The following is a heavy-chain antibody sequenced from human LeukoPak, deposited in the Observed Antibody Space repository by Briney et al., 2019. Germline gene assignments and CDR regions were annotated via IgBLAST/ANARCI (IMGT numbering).Heavy chain of an antibody. D-gene: IGHD3-3*01. CDR1: GASISSRLYY. J-gene: IGHJ6*03. V-gene: IGHV4-39*07. Sequence: PSETLSPTCTFSGASISSRLYYWVWIRQPPGKGLQWIGGIYYSGDTYYNPSLKSRLTVSLDTSKNQFSLNLTSVTAADTAVYYCARDDFSLVGMDLWGKGTTVTVSS. CDR3: ARDDFSLVGMDL. CDR2: IYYSGDT.